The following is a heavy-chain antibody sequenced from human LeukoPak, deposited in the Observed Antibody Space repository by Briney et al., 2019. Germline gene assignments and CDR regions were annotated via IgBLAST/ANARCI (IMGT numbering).Heavy chain of an antibody. Sequence: SETLSLTCTVSGGSINNYYWSWIRQPAGKGLEWIGRIYTRGSTNYNPSLKSRVTMSVDTSKNQFSLKLSFVTTADTAVYYCARGRYCSADICSGGDAFDIWGQGTMVSVSS. CDR1: GGSINNYY. J-gene: IGHJ3*02. CDR3: ARGRYCSADICSGGDAFDI. D-gene: IGHD2-15*01. V-gene: IGHV4-4*07. CDR2: IYTRGST.